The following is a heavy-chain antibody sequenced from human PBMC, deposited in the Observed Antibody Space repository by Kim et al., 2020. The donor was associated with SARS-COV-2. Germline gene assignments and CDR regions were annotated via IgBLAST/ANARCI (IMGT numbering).Heavy chain of an antibody. D-gene: IGHD1-26*01. Sequence: ASVKVSCKASGYTFTSYYMHWVRQAPGQGLEWMGIINPSGGSTSYAQKFQGRVTMTRDTSTSTVYMELSSLRSEDTAVYYCARDQWGDSRKYYYYYGMDVWGQGTTVTVSS. CDR1: GYTFTSYY. CDR2: INPSGGST. CDR3: ARDQWGDSRKYYYYYGMDV. V-gene: IGHV1-46*01. J-gene: IGHJ6*02.